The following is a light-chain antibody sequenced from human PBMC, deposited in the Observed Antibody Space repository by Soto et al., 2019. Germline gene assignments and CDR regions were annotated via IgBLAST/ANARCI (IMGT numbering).Light chain of an antibody. CDR1: QSISSY. Sequence: DIQMTQSPSSLSASVGDRVTITCRASQSISSYLNWYQQKPGKAPKLLIYAASSLQSGVPSRLSGSGSGTDFTLTIRSLQPAEFATYYCQQRYSTPHTFGQGTRLEIK. CDR2: AAS. V-gene: IGKV1-39*01. CDR3: QQRYSTPHT. J-gene: IGKJ5*01.